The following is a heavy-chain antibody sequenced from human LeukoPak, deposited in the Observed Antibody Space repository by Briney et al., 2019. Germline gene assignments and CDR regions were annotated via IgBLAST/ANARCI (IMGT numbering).Heavy chain of an antibody. CDR3: ARNRRGSGWLVGENWFDP. J-gene: IGHJ5*02. CDR1: GYTFTSYA. D-gene: IGHD6-19*01. CDR2: INTNTGNP. Sequence: ASVKVSCKASGYTFTSYAMNWVRQAPGQGLEWMGWINTNTGNPTYAQGFTGRFVFSLDTSVSTAYLQISSLKAEDTAVYYCARNRRGSGWLVGENWFDPWGQGTLVTVSS. V-gene: IGHV7-4-1*02.